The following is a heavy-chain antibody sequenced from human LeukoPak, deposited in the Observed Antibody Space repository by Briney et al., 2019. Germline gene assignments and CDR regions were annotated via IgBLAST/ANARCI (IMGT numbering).Heavy chain of an antibody. CDR1: GVTVSSNY. J-gene: IGHJ4*02. Sequence: LRLSCAASGVTVSSNYMSWVRQAPGKGLEWIGEINHSGGTNYNPSLKSRVTISVDTSKNQFPLKLSSVTAADTAVYYCARDYDYVWGCYSDWGQGTLVTV. D-gene: IGHD3-16*01. V-gene: IGHV4-34*01. CDR3: ARDYDYVWGCYSD. CDR2: INHSGGT.